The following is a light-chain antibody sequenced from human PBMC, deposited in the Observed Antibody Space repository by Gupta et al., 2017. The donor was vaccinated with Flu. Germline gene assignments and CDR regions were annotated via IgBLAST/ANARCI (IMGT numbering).Light chain of an antibody. Sequence: SSSNIGGNYVCWYQQLPGTAPKLIIYDNKKRPSGTPARYSGCKSGTSATLRIPALQTGDETHYYYATGDSSRGCVVFGGGTKLTVL. V-gene: IGLV1-51*01. CDR3: ATGDSSRGCVV. J-gene: IGLJ2*01. CDR1: SSNIGGNY. CDR2: DNK.